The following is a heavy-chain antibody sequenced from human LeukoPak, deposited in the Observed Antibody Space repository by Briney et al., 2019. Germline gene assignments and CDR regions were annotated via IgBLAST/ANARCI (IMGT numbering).Heavy chain of an antibody. CDR1: GYTFTGYY. CDR3: ARGGGTSCLLGYCSGGSRY. J-gene: IGHJ4*02. D-gene: IGHD2-15*01. Sequence: ASVKVSCKASGYTFTGYYMHWVRQAPGQGLEWMGWINPNSGGTNYAQKFQGRVTMTRDTSISIAYMELSRLRSDDTAVYYCARGGGTSCLLGYCSGGSRYWGQGTLVTVSS. CDR2: INPNSGGT. V-gene: IGHV1-2*02.